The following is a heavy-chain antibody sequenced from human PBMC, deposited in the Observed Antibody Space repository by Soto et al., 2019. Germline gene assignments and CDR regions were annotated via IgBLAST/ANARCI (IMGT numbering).Heavy chain of an antibody. Sequence: EVQLVESGGGLVKPGGSLRLSCAASGFTFSNAWMSWVRQAPGKGLEWVGGIKSKTDGGTTDYAAPVKGRFTISRDDSKNTLYLQMNSLKTEDTAVYYCTTGKVRGVISGYWGQGTLVTVSS. CDR3: TTGKVRGVISGY. J-gene: IGHJ4*02. CDR1: GFTFSNAW. D-gene: IGHD3-10*01. CDR2: IKSKTDGGTT. V-gene: IGHV3-15*01.